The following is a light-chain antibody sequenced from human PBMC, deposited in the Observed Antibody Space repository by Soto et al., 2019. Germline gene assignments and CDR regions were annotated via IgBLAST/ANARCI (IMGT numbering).Light chain of an antibody. CDR1: QGISSY. CDR2: AAS. J-gene: IGKJ4*01. CDR3: QQLNSYPRA. Sequence: IQWTQSPSSLSASLGDRVTITWRASQGISSYLAWYQQKPGKAPKLLIYAASTLQSGVPSRFSGSGSGTDFTLTSSSLQPEDFATYYCQQLNSYPRAFGRGTKVEIK. V-gene: IGKV1-9*01.